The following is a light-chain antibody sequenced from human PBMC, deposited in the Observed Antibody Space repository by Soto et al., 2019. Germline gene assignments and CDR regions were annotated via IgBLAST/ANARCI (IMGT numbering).Light chain of an antibody. CDR1: QSISSW. CDR3: QQYNSYSYT. Sequence: DIQMTQSPSTLSASVGDRVTITCRASQSISSWLAWYQQKPGKAPKLLIYDASSLESGVPSRFSGSGSETEFTLTISSLQPDEFATYYCQQYNSYSYTFGQGTKLEIK. J-gene: IGKJ2*01. V-gene: IGKV1-5*01. CDR2: DAS.